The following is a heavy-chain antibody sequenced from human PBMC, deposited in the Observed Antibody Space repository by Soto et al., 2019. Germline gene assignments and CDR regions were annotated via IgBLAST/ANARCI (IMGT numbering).Heavy chain of an antibody. CDR3: ARGRGDNYYDSSGYYAEYFQH. CDR2: IIPIFGTA. D-gene: IGHD3-22*01. CDR1: GVTFSSYA. Sequence: GASVKVSCKASGVTFSSYAISWVRQAPGQGLEWMGGIIPIFGTANYAQKFQGRVTITADESTSTAYMELSSLRSEDTAVYYCARGRGDNYYDSSGYYAEYFQHWGQGTLVTVS. J-gene: IGHJ1*01. V-gene: IGHV1-69*13.